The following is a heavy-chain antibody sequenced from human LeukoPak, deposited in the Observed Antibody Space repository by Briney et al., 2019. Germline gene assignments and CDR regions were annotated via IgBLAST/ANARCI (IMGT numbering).Heavy chain of an antibody. D-gene: IGHD3-3*01. CDR3: ARDYDFWSGYYTGRWFDP. Sequence: SETLSLTCAVYGGSFSGYYWSWIRQPPGKGLEWIGEINHSGSTNYNPSLKSRVTISVDTSKNQFSLKLSSVTAADTAVYYRARDYDFWSGYYTGRWFDPWGQGTLVTVSS. CDR2: INHSGST. J-gene: IGHJ5*02. V-gene: IGHV4-34*01. CDR1: GGSFSGYY.